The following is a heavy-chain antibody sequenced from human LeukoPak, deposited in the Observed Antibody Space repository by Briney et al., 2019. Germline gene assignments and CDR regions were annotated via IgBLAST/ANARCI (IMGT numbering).Heavy chain of an antibody. D-gene: IGHD6-13*01. CDR3: ASLGIAAAGRKTKGVD. CDR2: ISSSSSYI. CDR1: GFTFSSTYS. J-gene: IGHJ4*02. Sequence: GGSLRLSCAASGFTFSSTYSMTWVRQAPGKGLEWVSSISSSSSYIYYADSVKGRFTVSRDNAKNSLYLQMNSLRAEDTAVYYCASLGIAAAGRKTKGVDWGQGTLVTVSS. V-gene: IGHV3-21*01.